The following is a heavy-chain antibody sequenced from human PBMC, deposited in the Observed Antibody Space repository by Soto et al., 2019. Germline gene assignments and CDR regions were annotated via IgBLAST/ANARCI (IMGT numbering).Heavy chain of an antibody. CDR2: IGTDSNT. CDR1: GFTFDTYA. Sequence: GGSLRLSCAASGFTFDTYAMNWVRQAPGKGLAWVSAIGTDSNTYYADSVKGRFTISRDNSRTTLYQQMNSLRAEDTALYYCVRKNPGTRPFDYWGQGTLVTSPQ. J-gene: IGHJ4*01. CDR3: VRKNPGTRPFDY. V-gene: IGHV3-23*01.